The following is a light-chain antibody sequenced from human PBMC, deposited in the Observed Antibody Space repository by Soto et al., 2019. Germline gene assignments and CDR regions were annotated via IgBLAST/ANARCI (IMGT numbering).Light chain of an antibody. CDR1: QSVDIS. V-gene: IGKV3-15*01. CDR2: GAS. Sequence: EIVMTQSPATLSVSPGERATLSCRASQSVDISVAWYQQKPGQAPRLLMYGASTRATDMPGRFSGRGSGTEFTLTISSLQSEDIAVYYCQQYRNWPRTFGQGTKVDIK. CDR3: QQYRNWPRT. J-gene: IGKJ1*01.